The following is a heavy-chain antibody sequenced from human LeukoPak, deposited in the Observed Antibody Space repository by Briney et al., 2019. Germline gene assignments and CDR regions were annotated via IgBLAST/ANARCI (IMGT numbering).Heavy chain of an antibody. V-gene: IGHV4-30-4*01. J-gene: IGHJ4*02. CDR1: GGSISSGDYY. CDR2: IFYSGST. CDR3: ARPGRVPAAIDY. D-gene: IGHD2-2*01. Sequence: SETLSLTCTVSGGSISSGDYYWSWIRQPPGKGLEWIGYIFYSGSTYYNPSLKSRVTISVDRSKNQFSLKLSSVTAADTAVYYCARPGRVPAAIDYWGQGTLVTVSS.